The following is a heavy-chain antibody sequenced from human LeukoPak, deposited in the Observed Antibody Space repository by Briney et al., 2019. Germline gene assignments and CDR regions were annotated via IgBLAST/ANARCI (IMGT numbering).Heavy chain of an antibody. CDR3: ARAMYYDFWSGYPNFDY. CDR1: GYSISSGYY. V-gene: IGHV4-38-2*01. D-gene: IGHD3-3*01. J-gene: IGHJ4*02. Sequence: SSETLSLTCAVSGYSISSGYYWGWIRQPPGKGLEWIGSIYHSGSTYYNPSLKSRVTISVDTSKNQFSLKLSSVTAADTAVCYCARAMYYDFWSGYPNFDYWGQGTLVTVSS. CDR2: IYHSGST.